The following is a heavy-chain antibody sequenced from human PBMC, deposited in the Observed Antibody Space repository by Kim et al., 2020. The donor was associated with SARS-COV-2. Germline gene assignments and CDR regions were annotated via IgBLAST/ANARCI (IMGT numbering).Heavy chain of an antibody. J-gene: IGHJ4*02. V-gene: IGHV3-7*03. Sequence: GGSLRLSCAASGFTFSSYWMSWVRQAPGKGLEWVANIKQDGSEKYYVDSVKGRFTISRDNAKNSLYLQMNSLRAEDTAVYYCARNCRSPFSIAVAGCFDHWGQATLVTVS. CDR2: IKQDGSEK. CDR1: GFTFSSYW. D-gene: IGHD6-19*01. CDR3: ARNCRSPFSIAVAGCFDH.